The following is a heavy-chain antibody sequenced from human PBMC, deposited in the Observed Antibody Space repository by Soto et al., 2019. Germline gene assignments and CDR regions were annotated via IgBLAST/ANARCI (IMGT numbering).Heavy chain of an antibody. CDR3: ARDPDYGSGRGYYYYGMDV. CDR1: GDSVSINSAA. Sequence: SQTLSLTCAISGDSVSINSAAWNWIRQSPSRGLEWLGRTYYRSKWYNDYAVSVKSRITINPDTSKNQFSLQLNSVTPEDTAVYYCARDPDYGSGRGYYYYGMDVWGQGTTVTVSS. J-gene: IGHJ6*02. CDR2: TYYRSKWYN. V-gene: IGHV6-1*01. D-gene: IGHD3-10*01.